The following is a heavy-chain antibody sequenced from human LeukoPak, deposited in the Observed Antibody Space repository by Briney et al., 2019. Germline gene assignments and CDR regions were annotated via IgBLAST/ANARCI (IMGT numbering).Heavy chain of an antibody. CDR3: ARVRGYCSGGSCYYYGMDV. Sequence: SETLSLTCTVSGGSISSSSHYWVWIRLPPGKGLEWIGYIYYSGSTNYNPSLKSRVTISVDTSKNQFSLKLSSVTAADTAVYYCARVRGYCSGGSCYYYGMDVWGQGTTVTVSS. CDR1: GGSISSSSHY. D-gene: IGHD2-15*01. J-gene: IGHJ6*02. CDR2: IYYSGST. V-gene: IGHV4-61*05.